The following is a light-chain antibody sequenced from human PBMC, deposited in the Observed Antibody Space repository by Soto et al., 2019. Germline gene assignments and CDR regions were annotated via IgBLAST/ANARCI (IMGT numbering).Light chain of an antibody. CDR1: QSVPNNY. CDR2: GAS. Sequence: EIVLTQSPGTLSLSPGERATLSCRASQSVPNNYLAWYQQKSGQAPRPLMFGASLRAAGVPDRFSGSGSGTDFTLTISRLEPEDFAVYHCQQYGSSTTFGQGTKVDI. J-gene: IGKJ1*01. CDR3: QQYGSSTT. V-gene: IGKV3-20*01.